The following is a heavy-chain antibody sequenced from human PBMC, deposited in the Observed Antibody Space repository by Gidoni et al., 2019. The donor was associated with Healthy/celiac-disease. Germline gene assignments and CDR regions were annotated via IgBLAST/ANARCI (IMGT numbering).Heavy chain of an antibody. CDR1: GGSFSGYY. V-gene: IGHV4-34*01. D-gene: IGHD2-2*01. Sequence: QVQLQQWGAGLLKPSAPLSLTCAVYGGSFSGYYWSWIGQPPGKGLEWIGEINHSGSTNYNPSLKSRVTIAVDTSKNQFSLKLSSVTAADTAVYYCARRRQLLSPAGMDVWGQGTTVTVSS. J-gene: IGHJ6*02. CDR3: ARRRQLLSPAGMDV. CDR2: INHSGST.